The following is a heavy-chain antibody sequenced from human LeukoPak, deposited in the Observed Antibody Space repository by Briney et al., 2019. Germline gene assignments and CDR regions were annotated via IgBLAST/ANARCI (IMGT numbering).Heavy chain of an antibody. V-gene: IGHV3-15*01. Sequence: AGGSLRLSCAASGFTFSNAWMSWVRQAPGKGLEWVGRIKSKTDGGTTDYAAPVKGRFTISRDDSKNTLYLQMNSLKTEDTAVYYCSVVVVTAALDYWGQGTLVTVSS. J-gene: IGHJ4*02. CDR2: IKSKTDGGTT. CDR3: SVVVVTAALDY. D-gene: IGHD2-21*02. CDR1: GFTFSNAW.